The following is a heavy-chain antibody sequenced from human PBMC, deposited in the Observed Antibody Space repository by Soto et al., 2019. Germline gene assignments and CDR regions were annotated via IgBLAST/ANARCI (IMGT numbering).Heavy chain of an antibody. CDR1: GYTFTGYA. D-gene: IGHD6-19*01. CDR2: INAGNGNT. CDR3: ARAVAVPADFDY. J-gene: IGHJ4*02. Sequence: QVQLVQSGAEEKKPGASVKVSCKASGYTFTGYAMHWVRQAPGQRLEWMGWINAGNGNTKYSQKFQGRVTITRDTSASTDYMELSSLRSEDTAVYYCARAVAVPADFDYWGQVTLVTVSS. V-gene: IGHV1-3*05.